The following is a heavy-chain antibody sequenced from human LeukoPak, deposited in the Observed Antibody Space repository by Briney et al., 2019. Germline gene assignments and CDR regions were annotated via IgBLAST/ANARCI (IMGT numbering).Heavy chain of an antibody. D-gene: IGHD3-10*02. Sequence: GGSLRLSCAASGFTFSTYDMNWVRQAPGKGLEWVSGISPSGGITYYTDSVKGRFTISRDNSKHTVSLQMNSLRGEDTAVYYCAELGITMIGGVWGKGTTVTISS. J-gene: IGHJ6*04. CDR1: GFTFSTYD. CDR3: AELGITMIGGV. V-gene: IGHV3-23*01. CDR2: ISPSGGIT.